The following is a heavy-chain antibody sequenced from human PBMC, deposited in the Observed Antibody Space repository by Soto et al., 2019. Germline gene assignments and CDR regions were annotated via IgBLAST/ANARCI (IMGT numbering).Heavy chain of an antibody. V-gene: IGHV3-30*02. D-gene: IGHD1-1*01. CDR1: GFTFSKHG. CDR3: AGGWNYFDY. J-gene: IGHJ4*02. CDR2: IVADGSSK. Sequence: GGSLRLSCAASGFTFSKHGMHWVRQAPGKGLEWMAVIVADGSSKYYADSVKGRLTISRDNSKNTLYLQLDSLRSEDTAVYYCAGGWNYFDYWGQGILVTVSS.